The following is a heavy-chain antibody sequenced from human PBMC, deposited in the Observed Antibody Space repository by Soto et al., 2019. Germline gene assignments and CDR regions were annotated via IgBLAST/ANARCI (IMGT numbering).Heavy chain of an antibody. D-gene: IGHD5-12*01. CDR3: ARRQATRGDYYYYYYMDV. Sequence: SETLSLTCTVSGGSISSGGYYWSWIRQHPGKGLEWIGYIYYSGSTYYNPSLKSRVTISVDTSKNQFSLKLSSVTAADTAVYYCARRQATRGDYYYYYYMDVWGKGTTVTVSS. J-gene: IGHJ6*03. CDR2: IYYSGST. V-gene: IGHV4-31*03. CDR1: GGSISSGGYY.